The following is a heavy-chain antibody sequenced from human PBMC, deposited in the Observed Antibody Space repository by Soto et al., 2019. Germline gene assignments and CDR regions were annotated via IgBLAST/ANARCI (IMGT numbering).Heavy chain of an antibody. CDR1: GFSFSSYS. CDR2: ISSSSTYI. V-gene: IGHV3-21*01. Sequence: PGGSLRLSCAASGFSFSSYSVNWVRQSPGKGLEWVSSISSSSTYIYYAESVKGRFTISRDNAKNSLYLQLNSLRAEDTAVYYCARYDSSSFDYWGQGTRVTVSS. D-gene: IGHD6-6*01. CDR3: ARYDSSSFDY. J-gene: IGHJ4*02.